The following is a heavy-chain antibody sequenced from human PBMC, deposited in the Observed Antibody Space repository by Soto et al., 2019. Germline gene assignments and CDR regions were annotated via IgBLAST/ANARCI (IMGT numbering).Heavy chain of an antibody. Sequence: EVQLLESGGGLVQPGGSLRLSCAASGFTFSSYAMSWVRQAPGKGLEWVSAITGSGSSTYYADSLKGRSTISIDNSKNTRYLQMNSLRVEATAVYYCAKLKDIVGGYLDYWVQGTLVTVS. D-gene: IGHD2-15*01. J-gene: IGHJ4*02. V-gene: IGHV3-23*01. CDR3: AKLKDIVGGYLDY. CDR1: GFTFSSYA. CDR2: ITGSGSST.